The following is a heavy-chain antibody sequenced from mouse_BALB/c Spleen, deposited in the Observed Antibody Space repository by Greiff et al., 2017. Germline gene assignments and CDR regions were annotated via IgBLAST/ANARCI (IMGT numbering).Heavy chain of an antibody. Sequence: QVQLQQSGPELVKPGASVRISCKASGYTFTSYYIHWVKQRPGQGLEWIGWIYPGNVNTKYNEKFKGKATLTADKSSSTAYMQLSSLTSEDSAVYFCARGDYYGSSYDDAMDYWGQGTSVTVSS. V-gene: IGHV1S56*01. CDR2: IYPGNVNT. CDR1: GYTFTSYY. J-gene: IGHJ4*01. CDR3: ARGDYYGSSYDDAMDY. D-gene: IGHD1-1*01.